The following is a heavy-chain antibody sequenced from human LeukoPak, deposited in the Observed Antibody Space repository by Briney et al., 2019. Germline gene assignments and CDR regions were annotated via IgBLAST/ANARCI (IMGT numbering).Heavy chain of an antibody. CDR3: ARDKVDTAMASPYYYYGMDV. Sequence: GGSLRLSCAASGFTFSSYWMSWVRQAPGKGLEWVANIKQDGSEKYYVDSVKGRFTISRDNAKNSLYLQMNSLRAEDTAVYYCARDKVDTAMASPYYYYGMDVWGQGTTVTVSS. D-gene: IGHD5-18*01. V-gene: IGHV3-7*01. CDR2: IKQDGSEK. CDR1: GFTFSSYW. J-gene: IGHJ6*02.